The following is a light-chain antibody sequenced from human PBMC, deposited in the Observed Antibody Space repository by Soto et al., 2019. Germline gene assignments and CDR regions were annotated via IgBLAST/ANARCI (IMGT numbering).Light chain of an antibody. CDR3: QQYGSSPF. CDR2: GAS. J-gene: IGKJ4*01. V-gene: IGKV3-20*01. CDR1: QSVSSSY. Sequence: EIVLTQSPGTLSLSPGERATLSCRASQSVSSSYLAWYQQKPGQAPRLLIYGASSRATGIPDRFSGSGSGTDFPPTISRLEPEDFAVYYLQQYGSSPFFGGGTKVEIK.